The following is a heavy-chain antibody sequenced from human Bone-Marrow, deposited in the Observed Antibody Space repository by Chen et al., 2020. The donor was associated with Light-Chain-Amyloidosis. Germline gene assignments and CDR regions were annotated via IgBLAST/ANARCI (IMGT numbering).Heavy chain of an antibody. CDR3: ARGPAYTGYDPPMSSFYYGLDV. J-gene: IGHJ6*02. D-gene: IGHD5-12*01. CDR1: GGSISTYS. CDR2: IYYTGRT. V-gene: IGHV4-59*01. Sequence: QMHLQESGPGLVKPTETLSLTCTVSGGSISTYSWSWIRQPPGKGMEWIGYIYYTGRTNYNPSLSGPITISVGTSKNQVSLKVTSVTAADTAVYYCARGPAYTGYDPPMSSFYYGLDVWGQGTTVTVSS.